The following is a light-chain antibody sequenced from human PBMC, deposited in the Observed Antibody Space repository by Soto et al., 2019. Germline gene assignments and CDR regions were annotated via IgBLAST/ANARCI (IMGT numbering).Light chain of an antibody. J-gene: IGKJ5*01. V-gene: IGKV2-28*01. CDR3: MQALQTPIT. Sequence: DIVMTQSPLSLPVTPGEPASISCRSSQSLLHSNGYNYLDWYLQKPGQSPQLLSYLGSNRASGVPDRFSGSGSGTYFTLKISRVEAEDVGVYYCMQALQTPITFGQGTRLEIK. CDR2: LGS. CDR1: QSLLHSNGYNY.